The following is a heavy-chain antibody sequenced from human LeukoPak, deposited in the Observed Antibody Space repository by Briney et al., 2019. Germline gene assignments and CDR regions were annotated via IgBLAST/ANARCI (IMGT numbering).Heavy chain of an antibody. D-gene: IGHD4-17*01. Sequence: PGGSLRLSCAASGFTFADYGMSWVRQAPGKGLEWVSGINWNRGTTDYGDPVKGRFTISRDNAKNSLYLQMNSLRAEDTALYYCARDPVTTDWGQGTLVTVSS. CDR2: INWNRGTT. CDR3: ARDPVTTD. CDR1: GFTFADYG. V-gene: IGHV3-20*04. J-gene: IGHJ4*02.